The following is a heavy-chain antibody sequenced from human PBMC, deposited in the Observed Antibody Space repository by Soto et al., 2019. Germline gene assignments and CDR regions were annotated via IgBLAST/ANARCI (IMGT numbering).Heavy chain of an antibody. CDR1: GFTFSSYA. Sequence: QPGGSLRLSCAASGFTFSSYAMSWVRQAPGKGLEWVSAISGSGGSTYYADSVKGRFTISRDNSKNTLYLQMNSLRAEDTAVYYCAKDPYVDIVATTLAPFDYWGQGTLVTVSS. V-gene: IGHV3-23*01. CDR3: AKDPYVDIVATTLAPFDY. J-gene: IGHJ4*02. CDR2: ISGSGGST. D-gene: IGHD5-12*01.